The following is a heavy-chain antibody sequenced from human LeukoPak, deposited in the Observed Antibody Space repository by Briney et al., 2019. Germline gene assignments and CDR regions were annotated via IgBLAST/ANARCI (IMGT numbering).Heavy chain of an antibody. Sequence: QPGGSVRLSCTASGFIASSNYMSWVRQAPGKGLEWVSLIYSGGSTYYADSVMGRSTISRDKSNNTLYLQMNSLRAEDTAVYYCATGGRSGAAFEPWGQGTLVTVSS. D-gene: IGHD3-9*01. CDR3: ATGGRSGAAFEP. CDR2: IYSGGST. V-gene: IGHV3-53*01. CDR1: GFIASSNY. J-gene: IGHJ5*02.